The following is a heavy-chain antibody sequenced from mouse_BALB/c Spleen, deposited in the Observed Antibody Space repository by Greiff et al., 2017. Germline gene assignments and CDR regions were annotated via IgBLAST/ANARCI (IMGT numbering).Heavy chain of an antibody. CDR3: ARGDFTGTYFDY. CDR1: GYTFTSYW. J-gene: IGHJ2*01. D-gene: IGHD4-1*01. CDR2: IDPSDSYT. V-gene: IGHV1-69*02. Sequence: QVQLQQPGAELVKPGASVKLSCKASGYTFTSYWMHWVKQRPGQGLEWIGEIDPSDSYTNYNQKFKGKATLTVDKSSSTAYMQLSSLTSEDSAVYYCARGDFTGTYFDYWGQGTTLTVSS.